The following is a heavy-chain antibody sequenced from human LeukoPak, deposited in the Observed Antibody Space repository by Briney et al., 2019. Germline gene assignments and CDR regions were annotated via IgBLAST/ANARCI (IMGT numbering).Heavy chain of an antibody. CDR1: GFTFNNYG. Sequence: PGRSLRLSCAASGFTFNNYGMHWVRQAPGKGLEWVAVISYDGSNKYYADSVKGRFTISRDNSKNTLYLQMNSLRAEDTAVYYCAKDSGYSSSWYFGGDAFDIWGQGTMVTVSS. D-gene: IGHD6-13*01. CDR2: ISYDGSNK. V-gene: IGHV3-30*18. CDR3: AKDSGYSSSWYFGGDAFDI. J-gene: IGHJ3*02.